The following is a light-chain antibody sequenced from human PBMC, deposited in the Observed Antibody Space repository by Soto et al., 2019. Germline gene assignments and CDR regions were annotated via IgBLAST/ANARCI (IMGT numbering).Light chain of an antibody. J-gene: IGKJ4*01. Sequence: DIKMTQSPSSLSASVGDRVTLTCQASEDVSAYVNWYQQKPGRAPKLLIYDASKLETGVSSRFSGSGSGTHFTFTIRDLQPEDFATYYCQLYRNVVLTFGGGTRVDI. CDR2: DAS. V-gene: IGKV1-33*01. CDR1: EDVSAY. CDR3: QLYRNVVLT.